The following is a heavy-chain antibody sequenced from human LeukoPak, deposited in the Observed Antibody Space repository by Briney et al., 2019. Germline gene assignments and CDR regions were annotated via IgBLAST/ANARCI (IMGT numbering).Heavy chain of an antibody. CDR3: AKWGDYDILTGYYDSDY. CDR2: IGGRDGGT. V-gene: IGHV3-23*01. CDR1: GFIFSNYA. Sequence: GASLRLSCAASGFIFSNYAMSWVRQAPGKGLEWVSAIGGRDGGTYYADSVKGRFTVSRDDPKNTLNLQMNTLRVEDTAVYYCAKWGDYDILTGYYDSDYWGHGTLVTVSS. D-gene: IGHD3-9*01. J-gene: IGHJ4*01.